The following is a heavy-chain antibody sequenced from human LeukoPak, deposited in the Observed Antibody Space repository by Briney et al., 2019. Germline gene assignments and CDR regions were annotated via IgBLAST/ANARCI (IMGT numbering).Heavy chain of an antibody. CDR3: ARGPQDYYDSSGYYPAAHYMDV. CDR2: IIPIFGTA. V-gene: IGHV1-69*06. D-gene: IGHD3-22*01. Sequence: GASVKVSCKASGGTFSSYAISWVRQAPGQGLEWMGGIIPIFGTANYAQKFQGRVTITADKSTSTAYMELSSLRSEDTAVYYCARGPQDYYDSSGYYPAAHYMDVWGKGTTVTVS. J-gene: IGHJ6*03. CDR1: GGTFSSYA.